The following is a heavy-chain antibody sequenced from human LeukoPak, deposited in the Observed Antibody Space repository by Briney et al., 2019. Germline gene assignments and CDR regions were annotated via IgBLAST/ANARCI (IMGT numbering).Heavy chain of an antibody. J-gene: IGHJ6*03. Sequence: KPSETLSLTCTVSGVSISNTVYYWGWIRQGPGKGLEWIGTSFDGGNSYYNPSLKSRVTMSVDGSKNQFSLTLASVTAADTAVYYCATTSGYRNYYYYYIDVWGKGTTVTVSS. V-gene: IGHV4-39*01. CDR2: SFDGGNS. D-gene: IGHD3-22*01. CDR3: ATTSGYRNYYYYYIDV. CDR1: GVSISNTVYY.